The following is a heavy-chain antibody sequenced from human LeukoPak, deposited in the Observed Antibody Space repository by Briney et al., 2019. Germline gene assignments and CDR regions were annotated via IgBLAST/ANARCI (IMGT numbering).Heavy chain of an antibody. CDR1: GYTFTSYY. CDR2: INPSSGST. D-gene: IGHD4-23*01. J-gene: IGHJ6*03. V-gene: IGHV1-46*01. CDR3: ARASKVVTFHSYYMDV. Sequence: ASVKVSCKASGYTFTSYYMHWVRQAPGQGLEWMGIINPSSGSTSYAQKFQGRVTMTRDTSTSTVYMELSSPRSEDTAVYYCARASKVVTFHSYYMDVWGKGTTVTVSS.